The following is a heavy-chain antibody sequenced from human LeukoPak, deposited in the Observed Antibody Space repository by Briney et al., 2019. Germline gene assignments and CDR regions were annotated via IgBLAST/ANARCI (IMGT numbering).Heavy chain of an antibody. J-gene: IGHJ4*02. CDR1: GYTFTSYD. CDR3: ARVDRIVGATTLFYNFDY. CDR2: MNPNSGNT. D-gene: IGHD1-26*01. Sequence: ASVKVSCKASGYTFTSYDINWVRQATGQGLEWMGWMNPNSGNTGYAQKFQGRVTITRNTSISTAYMKLSSLRSEDTAVYYCARVDRIVGATTLFYNFDYWGQGTLVTVSS. V-gene: IGHV1-8*03.